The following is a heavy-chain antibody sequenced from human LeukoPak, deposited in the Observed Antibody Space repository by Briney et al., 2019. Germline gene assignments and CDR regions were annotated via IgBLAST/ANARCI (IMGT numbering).Heavy chain of an antibody. CDR2: ISGSSSYI. V-gene: IGHV3-21*01. D-gene: IGHD4-17*01. CDR1: GFTFSIYS. Sequence: GGSLRLSCAASGFTFSIYSMNWVRQAPGKGLEWVSSISGSSSYIYYADSVKGRFTISRDNAKNSLYLQMNSLRAEDTAVHYCARDHYGDYSFDYWGQGTLVTVSS. J-gene: IGHJ4*02. CDR3: ARDHYGDYSFDY.